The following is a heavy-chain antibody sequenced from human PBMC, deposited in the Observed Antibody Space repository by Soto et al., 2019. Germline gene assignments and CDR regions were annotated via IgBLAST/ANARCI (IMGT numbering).Heavy chain of an antibody. CDR3: ARRPPTVTTYSFDY. CDR1: GGSISSVGYY. D-gene: IGHD4-17*01. J-gene: IGHJ4*02. CDR2: SYYSGTT. V-gene: IGHV4-39*01. Sequence: ETLSLTCTVSGGSISSVGYYWGWIRQPPGKGLEWIATSYYSGTTYYNPSLKSRVTISVDTSKNQFSLKLSSVTAADTAVYYCARRPPTVTTYSFDYWGQGALVTVSS.